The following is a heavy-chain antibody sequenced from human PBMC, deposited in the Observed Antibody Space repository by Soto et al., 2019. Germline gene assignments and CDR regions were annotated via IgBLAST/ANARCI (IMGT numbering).Heavy chain of an antibody. CDR3: ARDSSYCSSTSCYLGPWVPAKYGMDV. D-gene: IGHD2-2*01. Sequence: GASVKVSCKASGYTFTSYGIGWVRQAPGQGLEWMGWISAYNGNTNYAQKLQGRVTMTTDTSTSTAYMELRSLRSDDTAVYYCARDSSYCSSTSCYLGPWVPAKYGMDVWGQGTTVTVSS. CDR2: ISAYNGNT. CDR1: GYTFTSYG. J-gene: IGHJ6*02. V-gene: IGHV1-18*04.